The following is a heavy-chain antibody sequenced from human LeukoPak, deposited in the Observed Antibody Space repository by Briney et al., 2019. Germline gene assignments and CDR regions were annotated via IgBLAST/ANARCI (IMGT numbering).Heavy chain of an antibody. CDR1: GFTFGDFP. Sequence: GGSLRLSCAPSAASGFTFGDFPMHWVRQAPGKGLEWVAVLSYDGSVKYYADSVKGRFAISRDNSKNTLYLQMNSLRAEDTAVYYCARMTTVVAHHYYYYAMDVWGQGTTVTVSS. J-gene: IGHJ6*02. CDR3: ARMTTVVAHHYYYYAMDV. D-gene: IGHD4-23*01. V-gene: IGHV3-30*09. CDR2: LSYDGSVK.